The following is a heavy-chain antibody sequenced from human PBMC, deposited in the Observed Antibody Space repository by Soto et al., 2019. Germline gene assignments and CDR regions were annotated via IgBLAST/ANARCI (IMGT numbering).Heavy chain of an antibody. D-gene: IGHD2-15*01. CDR1: GYTFTNYG. J-gene: IGHJ4*02. CDR2: TSAYNGDT. V-gene: IGHV1-18*01. Sequence: ASVKVSCKTSGYTFTNYGIAWVRQAPGQGLEWMGWTSAYNGDTNYAQNLHGRVTMTTDTATSTAYMELRSLTSDDTAVYYCARAVYRGYYFVFWGQGTLVTVSS. CDR3: ARAVYRGYYFVF.